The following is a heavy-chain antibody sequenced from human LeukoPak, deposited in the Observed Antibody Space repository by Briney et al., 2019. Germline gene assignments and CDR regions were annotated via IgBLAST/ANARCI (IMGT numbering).Heavy chain of an antibody. J-gene: IGHJ5*02. CDR2: INPNSGGT. Sequence: ASVKVSCKASGYTFIGYYMHWVRQAPGQGLEWMGWINPNSGGTNYAQKFQGRVTMTRDTSISTAYMEPSRMRSDDTAVYYCARDPIGMAAAGLQGGWFDPWGQGNLVTVSS. CDR3: ARDPIGMAAAGLQGGWFDP. D-gene: IGHD6-13*01. V-gene: IGHV1-2*02. CDR1: GYTFIGYY.